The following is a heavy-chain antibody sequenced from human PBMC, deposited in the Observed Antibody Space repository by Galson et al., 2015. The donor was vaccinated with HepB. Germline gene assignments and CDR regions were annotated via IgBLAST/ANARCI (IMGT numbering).Heavy chain of an antibody. CDR1: GFTFSSYA. Sequence: SLRLSCAASGFTFSSYAMSWVRQAPGKGLEWVSAISGRGGSTYYADSVKGRFIISRDNSKNTLYLQMNSLRAEDTAVYYCARGRYYDSSGLDYWGQGTLVTVSS. J-gene: IGHJ4*02. D-gene: IGHD3-22*01. V-gene: IGHV3-23*01. CDR3: ARGRYYDSSGLDY. CDR2: ISGRGGST.